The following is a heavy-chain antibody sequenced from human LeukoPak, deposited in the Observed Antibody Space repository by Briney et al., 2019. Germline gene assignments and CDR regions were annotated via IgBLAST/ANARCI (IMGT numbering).Heavy chain of an antibody. CDR2: ISYDGSNK. CDR1: GFTFSSYG. D-gene: IGHD3-9*01. CDR3: AKEPSDILTGYQEYYFDY. V-gene: IGHV3-30*18. J-gene: IGHJ4*02. Sequence: PGGSLRLSCAASGFTFSSYGMHWVRQAPGKGLEWVAVISYDGSNKYYADSVKGRFTISRDNSKNTLYLQMNSLRAEDTAVYYCAKEPSDILTGYQEYYFDYWGQGTLVTVSS.